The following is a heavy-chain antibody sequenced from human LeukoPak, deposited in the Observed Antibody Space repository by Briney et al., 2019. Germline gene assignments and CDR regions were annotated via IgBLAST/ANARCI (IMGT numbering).Heavy chain of an antibody. V-gene: IGHV4-34*09. CDR2: INHSGST. CDR3: ASWLRWDYDFWSGYYTG. D-gene: IGHD3-3*01. CDR1: GGSFSGYY. J-gene: IGHJ4*02. Sequence: SETLSLTCAVYGGSFSGYYWSWIRQPPGKGLEWIGEINHSGSTYYNPSLKSRVTISVDTSKNQFSLKLSSVTAADTAVYYCASWLRWDYDFWSGYYTGWGQGTLVTVSS.